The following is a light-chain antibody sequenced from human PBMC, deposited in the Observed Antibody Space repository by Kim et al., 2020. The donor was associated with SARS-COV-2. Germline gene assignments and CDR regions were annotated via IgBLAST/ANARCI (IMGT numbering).Light chain of an antibody. CDR1: RSNIGGSF. J-gene: IGLJ2*01. V-gene: IGLV1-44*01. CDR2: NTH. Sequence: QSVLTQPPSASGTPGQRVTISCSGSRSNIGGSFVNWYQQVPGTAPKLLIYNTHQRPSGVPDRFSGSQSGTSASLAISGLQSEDEAEYYCAVWDGSLNGPLFGGGTKVTVL. CDR3: AVWDGSLNGPL.